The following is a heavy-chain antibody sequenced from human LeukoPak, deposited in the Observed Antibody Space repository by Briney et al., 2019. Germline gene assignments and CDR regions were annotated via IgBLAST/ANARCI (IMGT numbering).Heavy chain of an antibody. CDR2: ISSSSSYI. V-gene: IGHV3-21*04. CDR3: ARDNRIAAAGSYYYYGMDV. J-gene: IGHJ6*02. Sequence: GGSLRLSCAASGFTFSSYSMNWVRQAPGKGLEWVSSISSSSSYIYYADSVKGRFTISRDNAKNSLYLQMNSLRAEDTAVYYCARDNRIAAAGSYYYYGMDVWGQGTTVTVSS. D-gene: IGHD6-13*01. CDR1: GFTFSSYS.